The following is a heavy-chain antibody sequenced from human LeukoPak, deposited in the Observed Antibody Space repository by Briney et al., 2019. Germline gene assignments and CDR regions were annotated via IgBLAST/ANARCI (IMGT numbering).Heavy chain of an antibody. J-gene: IGHJ5*02. CDR1: GYTFTSYG. D-gene: IGHD3-16*02. Sequence: GASVKVSCKASGYTFTSYGISWVRQAPGQGLEWMGWISAYNGNTNYAQKLQGRVTMTTDTSTSTAYMELRSLRSDDTAVYYCARDNDYVWGSYRYGGRWFDPWGQGTLVTVSS. CDR3: ARDNDYVWGSYRYGGRWFDP. CDR2: ISAYNGNT. V-gene: IGHV1-18*01.